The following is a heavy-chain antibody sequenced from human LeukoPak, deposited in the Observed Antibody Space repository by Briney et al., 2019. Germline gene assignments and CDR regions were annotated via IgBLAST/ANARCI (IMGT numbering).Heavy chain of an antibody. J-gene: IGHJ4*02. CDR1: GFTFSTYA. D-gene: IGHD6-19*01. V-gene: IGHV3-23*01. CDR2: ISGSGGST. Sequence: QTGGSLRLSCAASGFTFSTYAMNWVRQAPGKGLEWVSGISGSGGSTYYADSVKGRFTISRDNSKNTLFLQMNSLRAEDTAVYYCAKCDSGWSYYFDYWGQGTLVTVSS. CDR3: AKCDSGWSYYFDY.